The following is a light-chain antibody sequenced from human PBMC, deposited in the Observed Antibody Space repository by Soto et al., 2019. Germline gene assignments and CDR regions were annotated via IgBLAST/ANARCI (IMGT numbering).Light chain of an antibody. J-gene: IGLJ1*01. CDR1: TSNIESHS. V-gene: IGLV1-44*01. CDR2: TNN. Sequence: QSALTQPPSASGTPGQRIIISCSVSTSNIESHSVNWFQQVPGTAPRLLIITNNQRPSGVPDRFSGSKSGASASLAISGLQSEDEATYYCATWDDSRKGVFGTGTKVT. CDR3: ATWDDSRKGV.